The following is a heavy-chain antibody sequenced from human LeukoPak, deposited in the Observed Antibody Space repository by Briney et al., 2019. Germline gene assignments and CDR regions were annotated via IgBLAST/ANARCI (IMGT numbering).Heavy chain of an antibody. CDR1: GFTFSDYY. D-gene: IGHD3-10*01. CDR3: ATPGVRGVILYYFGY. V-gene: IGHV3-11*01. J-gene: IGHJ4*02. CDR2: ISSSGSTI. Sequence: GGSLRLSCAASGFTFSDYYMSWIRQAPGKGLEWVSYISSSGSTIYYADSVKGRFTISRDNAKNSLYLQMNSLRAEDTAVYYCATPGVRGVILYYFGYWGQGTLVTVSS.